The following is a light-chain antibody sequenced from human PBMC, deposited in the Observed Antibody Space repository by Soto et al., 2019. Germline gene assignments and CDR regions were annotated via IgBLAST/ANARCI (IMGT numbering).Light chain of an antibody. CDR1: QSVSSSY. CDR2: GAS. Sequence: EIVLTQSPGTLSLSPGERATLSCRASQSVSSSYLAWYQQKPGQAPRLLIYGASSRATGIPDRFSGSGSGTDFTLTISRLEPEDFAVYYCQQYGSSPPTTVGQGTKVEIK. V-gene: IGKV3-20*01. J-gene: IGKJ1*01. CDR3: QQYGSSPPTT.